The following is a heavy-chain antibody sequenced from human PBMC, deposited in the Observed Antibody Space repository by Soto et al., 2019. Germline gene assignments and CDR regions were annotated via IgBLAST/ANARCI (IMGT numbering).Heavy chain of an antibody. CDR2: ISYDGSNK. D-gene: IGHD2-15*01. CDR3: AKVSDGYCSGGSCYGIDY. Sequence: LRLSCAASGFTFSSYGMHWVRQAPGKGLEWVAVISYDGSNKYYADSVKGRFTISRDNSKNTLYLQMNSLRAEDTAVYYCAKVSDGYCSGGSCYGIDYWGQGTLVTVSS. CDR1: GFTFSSYG. J-gene: IGHJ4*02. V-gene: IGHV3-30*18.